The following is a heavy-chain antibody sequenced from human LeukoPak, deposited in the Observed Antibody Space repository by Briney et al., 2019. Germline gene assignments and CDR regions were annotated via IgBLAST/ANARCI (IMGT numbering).Heavy chain of an antibody. J-gene: IGHJ4*02. CDR1: GGTFSSYA. V-gene: IGHV1-69*04. CDR2: IIPILGIA. CDR3: AAERAAAGHFDY. Sequence: ASVKVSCKASGGTFSSYAISWVRQAPGQGLEWMGRIIPILGIANYAQKFQGRVTITANKSTSTAYMELSSLRSEDTAVYYCAAERAAAGHFDYWGQGTLVTVSS. D-gene: IGHD6-13*01.